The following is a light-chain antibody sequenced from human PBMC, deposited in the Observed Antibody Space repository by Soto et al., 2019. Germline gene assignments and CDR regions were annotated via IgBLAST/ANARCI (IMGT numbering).Light chain of an antibody. CDR1: QSVSSY. V-gene: IGKV3-11*01. CDR2: DAS. CDR3: QQRSKWPFT. J-gene: IGKJ3*01. Sequence: EIVLTQSPATLSLSPGERATLSCRASQSVSSYLAWYQQKPGQAPRLLIYDASNKATGIPARFSGSGSGTDFTLTISSQEPCDFVVYYCQQRSKWPFTFGPGTKVDI.